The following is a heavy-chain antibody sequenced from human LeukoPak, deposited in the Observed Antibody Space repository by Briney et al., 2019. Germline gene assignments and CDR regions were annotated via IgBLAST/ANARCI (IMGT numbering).Heavy chain of an antibody. CDR2: ISWDGGST. D-gene: IGHD5-12*01. V-gene: IGHV3-43*01. Sequence: PGGSLRLSCAASGFTFDDYTMHWVRQAPGKGLEWVSLISWDGGSTYYADSVKGRFTISRDNSKNSLYLQMNSLRTEDTALYYCAKAPTESGYDFAPDYWGQGTLVTVSS. CDR1: GFTFDDYT. J-gene: IGHJ4*02. CDR3: AKAPTESGYDFAPDY.